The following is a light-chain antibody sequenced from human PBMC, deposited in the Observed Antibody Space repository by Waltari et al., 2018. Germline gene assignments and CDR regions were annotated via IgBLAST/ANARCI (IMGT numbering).Light chain of an antibody. J-gene: IGKJ1*01. Sequence: ILLTQSPGTLSLSPGERATLSCGASQIVTNNHLAWYQQKPGLAPRLLIYDASSRATDIPERFSGSGSGTDFTLTISRLEPEDFAFYYCQQYGASPWTFGQGTKVDVK. CDR2: DAS. CDR3: QQYGASPWT. V-gene: IGKV3D-20*01. CDR1: QIVTNNH.